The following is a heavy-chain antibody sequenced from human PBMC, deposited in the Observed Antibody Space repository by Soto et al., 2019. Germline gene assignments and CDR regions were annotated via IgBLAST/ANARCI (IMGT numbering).Heavy chain of an antibody. CDR2: IHNSGTT. Sequence: QVQLQESGPGLVKPSQTLSLTCTVSGGSTSSGGYYWSWIRQHPGKGLEYIGYIHNSGTTYYTPSLQSRVTISMDTSKNHFSLKLSSVTAADTAVYYCARDRRDWFDPWGQGTLVTVSS. CDR1: GGSTSSGGYY. V-gene: IGHV4-31*03. CDR3: ARDRRDWFDP. J-gene: IGHJ5*02.